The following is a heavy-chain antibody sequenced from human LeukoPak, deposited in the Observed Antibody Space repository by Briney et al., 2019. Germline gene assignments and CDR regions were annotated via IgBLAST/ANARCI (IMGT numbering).Heavy chain of an antibody. CDR2: IYPGDSDT. CDR3: ARVYYCSSTSCYPYYFDY. Sequence: GESPKISCKGSGYSFTSYWIGWVRQMPGKGLEWMGIIYPGDSDTRYSPSFQGQVTISADKSISTAYLQWSSLKASDTAMYYCARVYYCSSTSCYPYYFDYWSQGALVTVSS. D-gene: IGHD2-2*01. CDR1: GYSFTSYW. V-gene: IGHV5-51*01. J-gene: IGHJ4*02.